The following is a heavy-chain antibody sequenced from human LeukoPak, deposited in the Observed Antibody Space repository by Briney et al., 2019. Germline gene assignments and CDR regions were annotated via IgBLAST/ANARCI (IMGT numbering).Heavy chain of an antibody. CDR2: IYYSGNT. D-gene: IGHD6-13*01. CDR1: GVSISSGAHY. V-gene: IGHV4-31*03. J-gene: IGHJ4*02. CDR3: ARGSAANYYFDY. Sequence: SETLSLTCTVSGVSISSGAHYWSWIRQHPGKGLEWLGYIYYSGNTYYNPSLKSRITISVDSSKNQFSLRLSSVTAADTAVYYCARGSAANYYFDYWGQGTLVTVSS.